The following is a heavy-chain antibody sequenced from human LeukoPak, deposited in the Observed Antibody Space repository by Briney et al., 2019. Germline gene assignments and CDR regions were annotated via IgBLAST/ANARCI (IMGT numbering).Heavy chain of an antibody. CDR2: INHSGST. J-gene: IGHJ5*02. Sequence: SETLSLTCAVYGGSFSGYYWSWIRQTPGKGLEWIGEINHSGSTNYNPSLKSRVTISVDTSKNQFSLKLSSVTAADTAVYYCARESSRSPDWFDPWGQGTLVTVSS. V-gene: IGHV4-34*01. CDR1: GGSFSGYY. CDR3: ARESSRSPDWFDP. D-gene: IGHD1-26*01.